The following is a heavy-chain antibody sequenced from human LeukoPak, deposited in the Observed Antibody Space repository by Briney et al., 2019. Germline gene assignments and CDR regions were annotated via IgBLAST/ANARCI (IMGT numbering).Heavy chain of an antibody. D-gene: IGHD2-21*01. J-gene: IGHJ6*02. CDR2: IIPILGIA. V-gene: IGHV1-69*04. Sequence: ASVKVSCKASGGTFSSYAISWVRQAPGQGLEWMGRIIPILGIANYAQKFQGRVTITADKSTSTAYMELSSLRSEDTAVYYCASQGGEGVSYYGMEVWGQGTTVTVSS. CDR1: GGTFSSYA. CDR3: ASQGGEGVSYYGMEV.